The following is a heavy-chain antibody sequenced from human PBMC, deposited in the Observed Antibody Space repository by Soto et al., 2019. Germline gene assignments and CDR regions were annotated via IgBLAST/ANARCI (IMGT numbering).Heavy chain of an antibody. Sequence: EVPLVESGGGLIQPGGSLRLSCAAFGFTVSSRHMSWVRQAPGKGLEWVSVIYSGGRTYYADSVKGRFTISRDNFKNTLYLQRNSLRVEDTAVYHCARDLGSPYDYWGQGTLVTVSS. D-gene: IGHD6-13*01. CDR1: GFTVSSRH. CDR3: ARDLGSPYDY. CDR2: IYSGGRT. V-gene: IGHV3-53*01. J-gene: IGHJ4*02.